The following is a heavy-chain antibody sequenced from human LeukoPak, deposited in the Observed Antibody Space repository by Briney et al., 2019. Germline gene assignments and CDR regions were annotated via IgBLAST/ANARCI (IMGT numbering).Heavy chain of an antibody. V-gene: IGHV4-39*07. CDR3: ARDGGSSLVNYFDY. Sequence: PSETLSLTCTVSGGSISSTSYYWGWIRQPPGKGLEWIGSIYYSGSTYYNPSLKSRVTISVDTSKNQFSLKLSSVTAADTAVYYCARDGGSSLVNYFDYWGQGTLVTVSS. D-gene: IGHD6-6*01. CDR2: IYYSGST. CDR1: GGSISSTSYY. J-gene: IGHJ4*02.